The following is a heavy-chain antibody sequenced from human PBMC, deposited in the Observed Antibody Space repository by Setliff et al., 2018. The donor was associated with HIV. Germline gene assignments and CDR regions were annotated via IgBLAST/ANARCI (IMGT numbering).Heavy chain of an antibody. CDR1: GASIGRRSDC. J-gene: IGHJ5*02. D-gene: IGHD6-13*01. Sequence: SCTVSGASIGRRSDCWGWIRQPPGKGLEWIGTIYYSGNTYYNPSFKSRVTISVDTSKNQFSLKLSSVTAADTAVFYCARQGPSPSSAAATDWFDPWGQGTLVTV. CDR2: IYYSGNT. CDR3: ARQGPSPSSAAATDWFDP. V-gene: IGHV4-39*01.